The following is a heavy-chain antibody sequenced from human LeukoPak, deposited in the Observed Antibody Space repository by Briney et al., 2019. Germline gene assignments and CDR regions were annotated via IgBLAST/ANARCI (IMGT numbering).Heavy chain of an antibody. D-gene: IGHD3-22*01. CDR3: ARREVRYYYDSSGYYSPFDY. CDR1: GGSIRTSGYY. Sequence: SETLSLTCTVSGGSIRTSGYYWSWIRQPPGKGLEWIGEINHSGSTNYNPSLKSRVTISVDTSKNQFSLKLSSVTAADTAVYYCARREVRYYYDSSGYYSPFDYWGQGTLVTVSS. CDR2: INHSGST. J-gene: IGHJ4*02. V-gene: IGHV4-34*01.